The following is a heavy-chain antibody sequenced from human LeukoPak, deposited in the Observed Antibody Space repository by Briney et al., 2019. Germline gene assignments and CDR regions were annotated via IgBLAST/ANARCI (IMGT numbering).Heavy chain of an antibody. CDR3: ARDTGWYDY. CDR2: INHSGST. J-gene: IGHJ4*02. V-gene: IGHV4-34*01. CDR1: GGSFSGEY. D-gene: IGHD6-19*01. Sequence: SETLSLTCAVYGGSFSGEYWSWIRQPPGKGPEWIGEINHSGSTNYNPSLKSRVTISVDKSKNQFSLKLSSVTAADTAVYYCARDTGWYDYWGQGTLVTVSS.